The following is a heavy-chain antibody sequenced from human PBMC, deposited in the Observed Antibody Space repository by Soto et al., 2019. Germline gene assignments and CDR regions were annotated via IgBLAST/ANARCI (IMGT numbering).Heavy chain of an antibody. CDR2: IKKDGSQT. D-gene: IGHD3-10*01. CDR1: GFTFSTYW. V-gene: IGHV3-7*04. J-gene: IGHJ4*02. CDR3: ARDLTYYYASGTDY. Sequence: EVQLVESGGGLVQPGGSLRLSCAASGFTFSTYWMSWVRQAPGKGLEWVANIKKDGSQTYYVDSVKGRFTISRDNAKNSLYLQMDSLRAEDTAVYYCARDLTYYYASGTDYWGQGTLVTVSS.